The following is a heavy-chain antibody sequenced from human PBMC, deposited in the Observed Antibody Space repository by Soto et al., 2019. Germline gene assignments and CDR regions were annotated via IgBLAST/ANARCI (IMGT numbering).Heavy chain of an antibody. CDR2: IRNKANNYAT. J-gene: IGHJ4*02. V-gene: IGHV3-73*02. CDR1: GFTFSDSA. D-gene: IGHD3-22*01. CDR3: TRYDRSGYHFDC. Sequence: EVQLVESGGGLVQPGGSLKLSCAASGFTFSDSAIHWVRQASGKGLEWVGHIRNKANNYATAYAASVKGRFTISRDDSKSTAYRQMNSLKTEDTAVYYCTRYDRSGYHFDCWGQGTLVSVSS.